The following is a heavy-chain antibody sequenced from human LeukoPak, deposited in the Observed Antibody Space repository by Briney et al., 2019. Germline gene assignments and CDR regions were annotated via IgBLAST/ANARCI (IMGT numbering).Heavy chain of an antibody. CDR2: IIPIFGTV. CDR3: ARGDGSGSYFYY. CDR1: GGTFSSYA. D-gene: IGHD3-10*01. Sequence: SVKVSCKASGGTFSSYAISWVRQAPGQGLEWMGGIIPIFGTVNYAQKFQGRVTITADESTSTAYMELSSLRSEDTAVYYCARGDGSGSYFYYWGQGTLVTVSS. V-gene: IGHV1-69*13. J-gene: IGHJ4*02.